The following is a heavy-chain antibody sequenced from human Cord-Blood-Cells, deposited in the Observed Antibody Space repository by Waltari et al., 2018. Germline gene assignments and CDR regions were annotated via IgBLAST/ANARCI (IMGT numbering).Heavy chain of an antibody. CDR1: VGSLSSSSYI. CDR3: ARHQLVTIDY. Sequence: QLQLPEPGPGPVKPSETMSLTCTVSVGSLSSSSYIWGWIRQPPGKGLEWSGSIYYSGSTYYNPSLKSLVTISVDTSKNQFSLKLSSVTAADTAVYYCARHQLVTIDYWGQGTLVTVSS. D-gene: IGHD1-1*01. CDR2: IYYSGST. J-gene: IGHJ4*02. V-gene: IGHV4-39*01.